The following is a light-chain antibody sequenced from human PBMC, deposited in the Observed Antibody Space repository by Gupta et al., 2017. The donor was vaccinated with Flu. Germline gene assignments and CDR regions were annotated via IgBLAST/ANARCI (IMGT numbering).Light chain of an antibody. J-gene: IGLJ1*01. CDR3: SSYTSTSTFYV. V-gene: IGLV2-14*03. CDR2: DVS. CDR1: SSDVGRSNS. Sequence: QSALTQPAFVSGSPGQSITISCTGTSSDVGRSNSVSWYQQHPGKAPKLIIFDVSNRPSGVSSRFSGSKSGNTASLTISGLQAEDETDYYCSSYTSTSTFYVFGRGTKVTVL.